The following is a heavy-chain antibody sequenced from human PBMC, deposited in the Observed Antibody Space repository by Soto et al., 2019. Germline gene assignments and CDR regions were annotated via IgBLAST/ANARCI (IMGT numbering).Heavy chain of an antibody. CDR1: GYTFTNYA. CDR2: INAGNGNT. D-gene: IGHD1-1*01. V-gene: IGHV1-3*01. J-gene: IGHJ6*02. Sequence: ASVKVSCKASGYTFTNYAIHWVRQAPGQRLEWMGWINAGNGNTKYAQKFQGRVTMTRNTSISTAYMELSSLRSEDTAVYYCARERTGTTSMDVWGQGATVTVSS. CDR3: ARERTGTTSMDV.